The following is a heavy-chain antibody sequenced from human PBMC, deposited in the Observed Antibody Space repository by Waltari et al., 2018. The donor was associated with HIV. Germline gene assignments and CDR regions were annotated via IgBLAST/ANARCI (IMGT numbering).Heavy chain of an antibody. CDR3: ARDRHYDILTGSYFDY. J-gene: IGHJ4*02. D-gene: IGHD3-9*01. CDR2: IKQDGSEK. CDR1: GFTLSSYW. Sequence: EVQLVESGGGLVQPGGSLRLSCAASGFTLSSYWMSWVRQAPGKGLEWVAKIKQDGSEKDYVDSVKGRFTISRDNAKNSLYLQMNSLRAEDTAVYYCARDRHYDILTGSYFDYWGQGTLVTVSS. V-gene: IGHV3-7*01.